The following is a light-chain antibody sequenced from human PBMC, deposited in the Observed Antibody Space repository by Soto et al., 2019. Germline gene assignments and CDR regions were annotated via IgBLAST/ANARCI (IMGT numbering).Light chain of an antibody. V-gene: IGLV3-1*01. CDR1: TLGDKY. J-gene: IGLJ2*01. Sequence: SYELTQPPSVSVSRGQTASITCSGDTLGDKYACWYQQKPGQSPVLVIYQDSKRPSGIPERFSGSNSGNTATLTISGTQAMDEADYYCQAWDSSTVVFGGGTKVTVL. CDR2: QDS. CDR3: QAWDSSTVV.